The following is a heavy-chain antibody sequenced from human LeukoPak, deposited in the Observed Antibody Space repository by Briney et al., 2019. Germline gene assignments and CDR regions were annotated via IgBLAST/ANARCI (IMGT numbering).Heavy chain of an antibody. D-gene: IGHD4-23*01. Sequence: PGGSLRLSCAATGFTFSNYAMTWVRQAPGKGLEWVSYISSGSSTIYYADSVKGRFTISRDNANNSLFLQMNNLRAEDSAIYYCARGARWAYYFDYWGQGSLVTVSS. CDR3: ARGARWAYYFDY. V-gene: IGHV3-48*04. CDR2: ISSGSSTI. J-gene: IGHJ4*02. CDR1: GFTFSNYA.